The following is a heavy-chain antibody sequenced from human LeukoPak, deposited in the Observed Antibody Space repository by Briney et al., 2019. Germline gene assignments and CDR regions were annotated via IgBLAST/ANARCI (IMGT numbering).Heavy chain of an antibody. CDR3: AKGRSYCSGGSCYSDYFDY. V-gene: IGHV3-30*02. J-gene: IGHJ4*02. CDR1: GFSFSSYG. CDR2: IRYDGSNK. D-gene: IGHD2-15*01. Sequence: GGSLRLSCAASGFSFSSYGMHWVRQAPGKGLEWVAFIRYDGSNKYYADSVKGRFTISRDNSKNTLYLQMNSLRAEDTAVYYCAKGRSYCSGGSCYSDYFDYWGQGTLVTVSS.